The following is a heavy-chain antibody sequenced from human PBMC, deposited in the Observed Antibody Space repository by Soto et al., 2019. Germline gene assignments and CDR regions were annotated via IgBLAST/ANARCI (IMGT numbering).Heavy chain of an antibody. J-gene: IGHJ5*02. Sequence: SGPTLVNPTQTRTLTCTFSGFSLSTSGMCVSWIRQPPRKALDWLALIKSDDDKYYNTSLKTRLTISKETSKHQVVRTMSIMDPEDTATYYWARALYGDYVSYFDPWGQGTLVTVSS. CDR2: IKSDDDK. CDR1: GFSLSTSGMC. D-gene: IGHD4-17*01. V-gene: IGHV2-70*01. CDR3: ARALYGDYVSYFDP.